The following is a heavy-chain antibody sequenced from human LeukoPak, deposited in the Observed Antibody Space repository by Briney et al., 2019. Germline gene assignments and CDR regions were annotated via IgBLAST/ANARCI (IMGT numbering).Heavy chain of an antibody. CDR1: GFSFSGHW. J-gene: IGHJ4*02. Sequence: GGSLRLSCTASGFSFSGHWMHWARQLPGKGLVWVSRISPTGGTTSYADSVKGRFTVSRDNAKNTLYLQVSNLRAEDTAVYYCARGPNSNWSGLDFWGQGTLLTVSS. V-gene: IGHV3-74*01. D-gene: IGHD6-6*01. CDR2: ISPTGGTT. CDR3: ARGPNSNWSGLDF.